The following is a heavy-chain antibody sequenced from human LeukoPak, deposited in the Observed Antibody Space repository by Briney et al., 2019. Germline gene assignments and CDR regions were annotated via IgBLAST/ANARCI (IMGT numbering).Heavy chain of an antibody. CDR3: GRRSVRGVIKY. D-gene: IGHD3-10*01. CDR1: GGSISSYY. CDR2: IYDSGST. J-gene: IGHJ4*02. V-gene: IGHV4-59*01. Sequence: SETLSLTCTVSGGSISSYYWSWIRQPPGKELEWIGYIYDSGSTNYNPSLKSRVTISVDTSKNQFSLKLSSVTAADTAVYYCGRRSVRGVIKYWGQGTLVTVSS.